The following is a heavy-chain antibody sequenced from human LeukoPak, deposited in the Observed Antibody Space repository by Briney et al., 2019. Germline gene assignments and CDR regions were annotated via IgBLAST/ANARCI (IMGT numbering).Heavy chain of an antibody. D-gene: IGHD2-2*01. Sequence: ASVKVSCKASGYTFTSYYMHWVRQAPGQGLEWMGIINPSGGSTSYAQKFQGRVTMTRDTSTSTVYVELSSLRSEDTAVYYCARAPYCSSTSCYPNFDYWGQGTLATVSS. CDR2: INPSGGST. CDR1: GYTFTSYY. J-gene: IGHJ4*02. CDR3: ARAPYCSSTSCYPNFDY. V-gene: IGHV1-46*01.